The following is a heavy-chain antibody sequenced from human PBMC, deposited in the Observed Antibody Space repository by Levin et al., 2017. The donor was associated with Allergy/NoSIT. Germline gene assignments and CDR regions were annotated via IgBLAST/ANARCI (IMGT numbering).Heavy chain of an antibody. Sequence: GGSLRLSCATSGFTFSSYAMHWVRQAPGKGLEWVAVISYDGSNKYYADSVKGRFTISRDNSKNTLYLQMNSLRAEDTAVYYCARGTWAWSGPPLFDTWGQGTMVTVSS. J-gene: IGHJ3*02. V-gene: IGHV3-30-3*01. CDR2: ISYDGSNK. CDR1: GFTFSSYA. CDR3: ARGTWAWSGPPLFDT. D-gene: IGHD3-3*01.